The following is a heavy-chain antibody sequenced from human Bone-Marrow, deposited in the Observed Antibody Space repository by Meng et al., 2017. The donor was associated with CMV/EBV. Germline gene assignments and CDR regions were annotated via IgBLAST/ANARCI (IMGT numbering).Heavy chain of an antibody. CDR1: GFTFSSYA. Sequence: SCAASGFTFSSYAMHWVRQAPGKGLEWVAVISYDGSNKYYADSVKGRFTISRDNSKNTLYLQMNSLRAEDTAVYYCAQRYVAAAGEHDYWGQGTTVTVSS. CDR2: ISYDGSNK. J-gene: IGHJ4*02. D-gene: IGHD6-13*01. CDR3: AQRYVAAAGEHDY. V-gene: IGHV3-30-3*01.